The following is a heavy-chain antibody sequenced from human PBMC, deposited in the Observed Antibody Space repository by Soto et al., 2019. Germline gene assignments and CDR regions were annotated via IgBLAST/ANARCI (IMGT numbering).Heavy chain of an antibody. CDR1: GFTFSSYA. D-gene: IGHD3-3*01. CDR3: AKQLDEFWSGYPYYFDY. CDR2: ISGSGGST. V-gene: IGHV3-23*01. Sequence: GWSLRLSCAASGFTFSSYAMSWVRRAPGKGLEWVSAISGSGGSTYYADSVKGRFTISRDNSKNTLYLQMNSLRAEDTAVYYCAKQLDEFWSGYPYYFDYWGQGTLVTVSS. J-gene: IGHJ4*02.